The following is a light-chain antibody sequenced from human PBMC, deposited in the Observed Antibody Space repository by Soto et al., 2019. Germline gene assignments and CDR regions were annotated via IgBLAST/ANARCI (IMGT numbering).Light chain of an antibody. Sequence: QSALTQPASVSGSPGQSITISCTGTSSDVGGYKYVSWYQQHPDKAPKLIMFEVSNRPSGISSRFSGSKSGNTASLTISGLQAEDEADYYCASYTSRSTSVIFGRGTKLTVL. V-gene: IGLV2-14*01. CDR3: ASYTSRSTSVI. CDR2: EVS. CDR1: SSDVGGYKY. J-gene: IGLJ2*01.